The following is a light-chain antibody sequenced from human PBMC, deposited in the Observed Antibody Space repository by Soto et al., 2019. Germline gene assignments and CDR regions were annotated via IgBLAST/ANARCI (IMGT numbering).Light chain of an antibody. V-gene: IGKV3-15*01. J-gene: IGKJ1*01. CDR2: GAS. CDR3: QQLTDWPPQWT. Sequence: EIVMTQSPATLSVSPGERATLSCRASQGVSNTLAWYQQKPGQAPRLLIYGASIRATGIPARFSGGGSGTEFTLTISSLQSEDFAVYYCQQLTDWPPQWTFGQGTKVEIK. CDR1: QGVSNT.